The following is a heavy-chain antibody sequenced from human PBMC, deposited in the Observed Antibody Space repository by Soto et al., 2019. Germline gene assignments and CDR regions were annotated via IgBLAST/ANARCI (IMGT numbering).Heavy chain of an antibody. Sequence: PGGSLRLSCAASGFTFSSYWMHWVRQAPGKGLVWVSRINSDGGSTSYADSVKGRFTISRDNAKNTLYLQMNSLRAEDTAVYYCARDRGFSWKPFDYWGQGTLVTVSS. CDR3: ARDRGFSWKPFDY. D-gene: IGHD3-10*01. CDR2: INSDGGST. V-gene: IGHV3-74*01. J-gene: IGHJ4*02. CDR1: GFTFSSYW.